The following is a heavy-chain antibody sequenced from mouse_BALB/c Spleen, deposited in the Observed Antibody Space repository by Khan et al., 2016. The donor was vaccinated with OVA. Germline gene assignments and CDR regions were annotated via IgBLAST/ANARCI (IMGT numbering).Heavy chain of an antibody. Sequence: VQLQQSGAELARPGASVRLSCKASGYTFTSNSMHWVKQRPGQGLDWIGYISPRSGNTNYNQNFKAKATLPADKSSSTAYMQLSSLTSEDSAVYCCARRTTRETMDYWGQGTTVTVSS. J-gene: IGHJ4*01. D-gene: IGHD2-14*01. V-gene: IGHV1-4*01. CDR1: GYTFTSNS. CDR2: ISPRSGNT. CDR3: ARRTTRETMDY.